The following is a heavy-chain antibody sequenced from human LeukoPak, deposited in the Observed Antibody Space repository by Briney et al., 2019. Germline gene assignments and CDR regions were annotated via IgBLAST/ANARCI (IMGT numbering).Heavy chain of an antibody. CDR3: ARTTTPHYYGSGSYALGY. CDR2: ISYDGSNE. D-gene: IGHD3-10*01. J-gene: IGHJ4*02. Sequence: GGSLRLSCAASGFTFSRFAMQWVRQAPGKGLEWVASISYDGSNEYYADSVKGRFTIFRDNSKNTLHLQMSSLSAEDTAVYYCARTTTPHYYGSGSYALGYWGQGTLVTVPS. CDR1: GFTFSRFA. V-gene: IGHV3-30-3*01.